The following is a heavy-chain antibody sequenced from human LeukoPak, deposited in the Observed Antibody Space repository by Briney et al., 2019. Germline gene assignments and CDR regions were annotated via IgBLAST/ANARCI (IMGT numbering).Heavy chain of an antibody. V-gene: IGHV1-2*02. CDR2: FNPNSGGT. D-gene: IGHD3-3*01. J-gene: IGHJ4*02. Sequence: ASVKVSCKASGYTFTGYYMHWVRQSPGQGLEWMGWFNPNSGGTNYAQKFQGRVTMTRDTSISTAYMELSRLRSDDTAVYYCARVPQSRFLEWSSDSYYFDYWGQGTLVTVSS. CDR3: ARVPQSRFLEWSSDSYYFDY. CDR1: GYTFTGYY.